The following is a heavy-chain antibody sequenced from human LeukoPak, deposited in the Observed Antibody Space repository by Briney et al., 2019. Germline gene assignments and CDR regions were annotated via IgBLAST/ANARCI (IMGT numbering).Heavy chain of an antibody. CDR3: ARPDGYNYYFDY. CDR2: IYYSGST. CDR1: GGSISSSSYY. J-gene: IGHJ4*02. Sequence: SETLSLTCTVSGGSISSSSYYWGWIRQPPGKGLEWIGSIYYSGSTYYNPSLKSRVTISVDTSKNQFSLKLSSVTAADTAVYYCARPDGYNYYFDYWGQGTLVTVSS. V-gene: IGHV4-39*07. D-gene: IGHD5-24*01.